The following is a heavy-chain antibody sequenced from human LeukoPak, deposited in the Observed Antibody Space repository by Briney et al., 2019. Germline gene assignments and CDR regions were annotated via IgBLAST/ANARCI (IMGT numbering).Heavy chain of an antibody. V-gene: IGHV1-69*13. CDR1: GYTFTSYG. Sequence: SVKVSCKASGYTFTSYGISWVRQAPGQGLEWMGGIIPIFGTANYAQKFQGRVTITADESTSTAYMELSSLRSEDTAVYYCARGGFWSGYMDVWGKGTTVTVSS. J-gene: IGHJ6*03. CDR2: IIPIFGTA. D-gene: IGHD3-3*01. CDR3: ARGGFWSGYMDV.